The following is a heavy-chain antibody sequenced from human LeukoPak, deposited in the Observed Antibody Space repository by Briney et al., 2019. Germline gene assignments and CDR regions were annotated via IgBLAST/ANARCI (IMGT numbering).Heavy chain of an antibody. CDR3: ARVSGSAFDI. Sequence: GGSLRLSCAASGFTFSSYAMSWVRQAPGKGLEWVSAISGSGGSTYYADSVKGRFTISRDNAKNSLYLQMNSLRAEGTAVYYCARVSGSAFDIWGQGTMVTVSS. V-gene: IGHV3-23*01. CDR1: GFTFSSYA. D-gene: IGHD2-15*01. J-gene: IGHJ3*02. CDR2: ISGSGGST.